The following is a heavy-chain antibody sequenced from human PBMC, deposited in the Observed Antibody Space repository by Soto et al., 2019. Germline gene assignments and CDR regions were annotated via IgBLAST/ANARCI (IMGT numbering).Heavy chain of an antibody. D-gene: IGHD6-13*01. V-gene: IGHV3-33*05. CDR2: ISYSGSET. J-gene: IGHJ4*02. CDR1: GFTFSSHG. CDR3: ATSRVGSSRYYLDY. Sequence: QVQLVQSGGGVVQPGRSLRLSCAASGFTFSSHGMHWVRQVPGKGQEWVALISYSGSETYYSDSVKGRFTVSRDNPQSMVYLQMDSLRAEDTALYYCATSRVGSSRYYLDYWGQGTQVTVSS.